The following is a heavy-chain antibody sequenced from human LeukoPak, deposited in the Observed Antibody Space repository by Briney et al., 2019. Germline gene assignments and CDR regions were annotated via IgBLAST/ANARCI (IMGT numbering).Heavy chain of an antibody. D-gene: IGHD2-2*01. Sequence: ASVKVSCKASGYTFTNYGITWVRQAPGQGLEWMGWISAYNGNTNHAQKLQGRVTMTTDTSTSTAYMELRSLRSDDTAVYYCARDSNIVAVPAATYYYYYGMDVWGQGTTVTVSS. CDR2: ISAYNGNT. J-gene: IGHJ6*02. CDR1: GYTFTNYG. V-gene: IGHV1-18*01. CDR3: ARDSNIVAVPAATYYYYYGMDV.